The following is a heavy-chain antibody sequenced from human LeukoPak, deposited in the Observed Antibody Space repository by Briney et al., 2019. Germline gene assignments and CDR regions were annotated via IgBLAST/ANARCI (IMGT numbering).Heavy chain of an antibody. V-gene: IGHV4-61*02. D-gene: IGHD2-15*01. Sequence: PSQTLSLTCTVSGGSISSGSYYWSWIRQPAGKGLEWIGRIYTSGSTNYNPSLKSRVTISVDTSKNQFSLKLSSVTAADTAVYYCARDPGICSGGSCYIKTGGFDPWGQGTLVTVSS. CDR3: ARDPGICSGGSCYIKTGGFDP. J-gene: IGHJ5*02. CDR2: IYTSGST. CDR1: GGSISSGSYY.